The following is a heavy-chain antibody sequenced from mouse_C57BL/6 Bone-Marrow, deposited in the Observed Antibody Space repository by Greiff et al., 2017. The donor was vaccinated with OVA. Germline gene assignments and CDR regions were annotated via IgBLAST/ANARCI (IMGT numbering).Heavy chain of an antibody. CDR2: SRNKANDYTT. CDR3: ARDVYDGYFGFAY. V-gene: IGHV7-1*01. CDR1: GFTFSDFY. D-gene: IGHD2-3*01. J-gene: IGHJ3*01. Sequence: EVKVVESGGGLVQSGRSLRLSCATSGFTFSDFYMEWVRQAPGTGLEWIAASRNKANDYTTEYSASVKGRFIVSRDTSQSILYLQMNALGAEDTAIYYCARDVYDGYFGFAYWGQGTLVTVSA.